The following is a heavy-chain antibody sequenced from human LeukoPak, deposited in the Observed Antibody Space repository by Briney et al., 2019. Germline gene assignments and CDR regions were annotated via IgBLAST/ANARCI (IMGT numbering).Heavy chain of an antibody. J-gene: IGHJ4*02. Sequence: SETLSLTCTVSGGSISSYYWSWIRQPPGKGLEWIGYIYYSGSTNYNPSLKSRVTISVDTSKNQFFLKLSSVTAADTAVYYCARLYGSGSYYIDYWGQGTLVTVSS. CDR3: ARLYGSGSYYIDY. D-gene: IGHD3-10*01. CDR2: IYYSGST. CDR1: GGSISSYY. V-gene: IGHV4-59*01.